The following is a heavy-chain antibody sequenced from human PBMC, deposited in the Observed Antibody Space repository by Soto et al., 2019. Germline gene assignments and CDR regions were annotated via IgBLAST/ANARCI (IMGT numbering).Heavy chain of an antibody. D-gene: IGHD2-2*01. Sequence: QVQLVESGGGVVQPGRSLRLSCAASGFSFSNYAMHWVRQAPGKRLEWLAIISYDGDNEYYADSVRGRFTSSRDNYKNTLYLQTNNLRHEDTAVYYCAKDGGPVYCNSPGCAAKHFDYWGQGTLVTVSS. CDR3: AKDGGPVYCNSPGCAAKHFDY. CDR1: GFSFSNYA. V-gene: IGHV3-30*18. CDR2: ISYDGDNE. J-gene: IGHJ4*02.